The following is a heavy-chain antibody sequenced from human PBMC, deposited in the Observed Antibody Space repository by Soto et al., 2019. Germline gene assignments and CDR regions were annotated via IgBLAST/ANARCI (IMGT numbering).Heavy chain of an antibody. D-gene: IGHD3-10*01. CDR1: GFTFSDYY. Sequence: VGSLRLSCAASGFTFSDYYMSWVRQAPGKGLEWVSYISSSGSTIYYADPVKGRFTISRDNAKNSLYLQMNSLRAEDTAVYYCARDQLLWFGESTYGMDVWGQGTTVTVSS. V-gene: IGHV3-11*01. CDR3: ARDQLLWFGESTYGMDV. J-gene: IGHJ6*02. CDR2: ISSSGSTI.